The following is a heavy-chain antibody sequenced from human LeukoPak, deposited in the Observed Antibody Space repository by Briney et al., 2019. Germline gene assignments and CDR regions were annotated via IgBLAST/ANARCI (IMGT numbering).Heavy chain of an antibody. CDR3: ATAGRYYLDN. CDR2: ISPSGRSI. CDR1: GFTFSDYN. J-gene: IGHJ4*02. Sequence: PGGSLRLSCAASGFTFSDYNMNWVRQTPGRGLEWVSSISPSGRSISYADSVKGRFTISRDNAKNTLFLQMNNLRAEDTAVYYCATAGRYYLDNWGQGTLVTVSS. V-gene: IGHV3-21*01.